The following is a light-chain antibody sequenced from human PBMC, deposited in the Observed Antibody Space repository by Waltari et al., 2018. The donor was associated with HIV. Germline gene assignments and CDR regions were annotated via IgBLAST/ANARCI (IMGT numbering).Light chain of an antibody. V-gene: IGKV1-5*03. CDR3: MQGTHWPRT. CDR2: KTS. J-gene: IGKJ1*01. Sequence: DIQMTQSPSTLSASVGDRVTITCRASQSVSTWLAWYQQKPGKAPKLVIYKTSSLETGVPSRFSGSGSGTDFTLKISRVEAEDVGVYYCMQGTHWPRTFGQGTKVEIK. CDR1: QSVSTW.